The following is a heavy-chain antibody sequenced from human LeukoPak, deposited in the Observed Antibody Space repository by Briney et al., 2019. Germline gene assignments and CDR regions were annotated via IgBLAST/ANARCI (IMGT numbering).Heavy chain of an antibody. CDR2: ITQDGSEK. CDR1: GFTFNSYW. Sequence: QPGGSLRLSCAASGFTFNSYWMTWVRQAPGKGLEWVANITQDGSEKYYVDSVKGRFTVSRDNAKNSLYLQMNSLGAEDTAVYYCARDQKYYSYMDVWGKGTTVTVSS. V-gene: IGHV3-7*01. J-gene: IGHJ6*03. CDR3: ARDQKYYSYMDV.